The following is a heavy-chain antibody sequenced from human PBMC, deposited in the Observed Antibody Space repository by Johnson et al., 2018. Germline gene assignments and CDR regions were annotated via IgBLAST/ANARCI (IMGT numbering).Heavy chain of an antibody. Sequence: QLQESGPEVRKPGTSVKVSCKTSGFTFTRSAVQWVRQALGQRLEWIGWTAPGPGNTTVAQKFQERVTIIRDVSTSTAYRELSSLRPEDTAVYYCAADPLFHYEFQHWGQGTLVTVSS. CDR1: GFTFTRSA. V-gene: IGHV1-58*01. CDR2: TAPGPGNT. J-gene: IGHJ1*01. D-gene: IGHD3-22*01. CDR3: AADPLFHYEFQH.